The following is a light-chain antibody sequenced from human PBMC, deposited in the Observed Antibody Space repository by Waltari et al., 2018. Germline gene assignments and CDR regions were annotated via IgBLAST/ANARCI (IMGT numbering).Light chain of an antibody. CDR3: QTGGHGTWV. CDR1: SGPRSNV. J-gene: IGLJ3*02. CDR2: VTSDGSH. V-gene: IGLV4-69*01. Sequence: QLVLTQSPSASASLGASVKLTCTLSSGPRSNVIALPQPQPEKGPRYLMKVTSDGSHSKGDDIPDRFSGSGSGAERYLTISSLQSEDEADYYCQTGGHGTWVFGGGTKLTVL.